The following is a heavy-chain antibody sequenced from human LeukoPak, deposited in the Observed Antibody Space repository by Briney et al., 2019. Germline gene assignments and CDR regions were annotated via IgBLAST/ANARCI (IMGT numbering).Heavy chain of an antibody. CDR2: IYYSGST. CDR3: ARVQRPLDGADY. J-gene: IGHJ4*02. CDR1: GGSLSSHY. D-gene: IGHD1-1*01. V-gene: IGHV4-59*11. Sequence: FETPSPPCTAPGGSLSSHYWSWIPPPPGEGLEWIGYIYYSGSTYYNPSLRSRVTISVDTSKNLFSLKLSSVAAADTAVYYCARVQRPLDGADYWGQGTLVTVSS.